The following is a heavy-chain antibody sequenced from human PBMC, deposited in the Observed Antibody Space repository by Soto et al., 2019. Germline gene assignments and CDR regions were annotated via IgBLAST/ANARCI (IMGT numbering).Heavy chain of an antibody. Sequence: EVQLVESGGGLVQPGGSLRLSCAASGFTFSGYWMHWVRQAPGKGLTWVSRINSDGTYTSSADSVRGRFTISRDDARNTLYLQMNSQRIEDTAVYYCTRALDGMITTAYWGQGTLVTVSS. D-gene: IGHD3-16*01. CDR2: INSDGTYT. CDR1: GFTFSGYW. V-gene: IGHV3-74*01. CDR3: TRALDGMITTAY. J-gene: IGHJ4*02.